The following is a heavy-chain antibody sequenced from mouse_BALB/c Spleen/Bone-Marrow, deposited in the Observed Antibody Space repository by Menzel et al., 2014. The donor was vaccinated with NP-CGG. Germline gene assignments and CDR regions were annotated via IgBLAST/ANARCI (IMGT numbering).Heavy chain of an antibody. D-gene: IGHD4-1*01. CDR1: GYTFTSYN. CDR2: IYPGNGDI. V-gene: IGHV1-12*01. J-gene: IGHJ2*01. CDR3: ARSSWDGGYSIDY. Sequence: QVQLQQSGAELVKPGASVKMSCKASGYTFTSYNMHWVKQTPGQGLEWIGTIYPGNGDISYNQKFKGKATLTADKSSSTAYMQLSSLTSGDTAVYNCARSSWDGGYSIDYWGQGTTLAVSS.